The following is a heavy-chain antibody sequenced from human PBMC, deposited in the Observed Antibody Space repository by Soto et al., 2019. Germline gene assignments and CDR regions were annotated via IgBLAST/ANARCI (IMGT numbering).Heavy chain of an antibody. CDR3: ARSYYYDSSGYYGY. CDR2: IYHSGST. V-gene: IGHV4-38-2*01. CDR1: GYSISSGYY. J-gene: IGHJ4*02. D-gene: IGHD3-22*01. Sequence: SETLSLTCAVSGYSISSGYYWGWIRQPPGKGLEWIGSIYHSGSTYYNPSLKSRVTISVDTSKNQFSPKLSSVTAADTAVYYCARSYYYDSSGYYGYWGQGTLVTVSS.